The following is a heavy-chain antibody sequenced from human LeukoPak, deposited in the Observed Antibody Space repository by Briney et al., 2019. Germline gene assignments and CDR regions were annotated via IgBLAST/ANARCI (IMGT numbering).Heavy chain of an antibody. CDR3: ARHGPTQSTTVTTYHAFDI. J-gene: IGHJ3*02. CDR1: GYTFTSYG. Sequence: ASVKVSCKASGYTFTSYGISWVRQAPGQGLGWMGWISAYNGNTNYAQKLQGRVTMTTDTSTSTAYMELRSLRSDDTAVYYCARHGPTQSTTVTTYHAFDIWGQGTMVTVSS. CDR2: ISAYNGNT. D-gene: IGHD4-17*01. V-gene: IGHV1-18*01.